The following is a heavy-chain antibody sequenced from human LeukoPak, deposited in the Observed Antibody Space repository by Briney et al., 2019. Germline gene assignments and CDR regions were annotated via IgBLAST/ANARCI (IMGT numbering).Heavy chain of an antibody. CDR2: ISYDGSNK. Sequence: PGGSLRLSCAASGFTFSSYGMHWVRQAPGKGLEWVAVISYDGSNKYYADSVKGRFTISRDNSKNTLYLQMNSLRAEDTAVYYCARDLGGSPFDYWGQGTLVTVSS. J-gene: IGHJ4*02. V-gene: IGHV3-30*03. CDR3: ARDLGGSPFDY. CDR1: GFTFSSYG. D-gene: IGHD3-16*01.